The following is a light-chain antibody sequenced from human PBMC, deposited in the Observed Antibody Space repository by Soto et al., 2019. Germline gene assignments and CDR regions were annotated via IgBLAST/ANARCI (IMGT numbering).Light chain of an antibody. V-gene: IGKV3-20*01. CDR2: GAS. Sequence: EIVLTQSPGTLSLSPGERATLSCRANQSVSSSYLAWYQQKPGQAPRLLIYGASSRATGIPDRFSGSGSGTDFTLTISRLEPEDFAVYYCQQYGSLWFTFGPGTKVDIK. CDR3: QQYGSLWFT. J-gene: IGKJ3*01. CDR1: QSVSSSY.